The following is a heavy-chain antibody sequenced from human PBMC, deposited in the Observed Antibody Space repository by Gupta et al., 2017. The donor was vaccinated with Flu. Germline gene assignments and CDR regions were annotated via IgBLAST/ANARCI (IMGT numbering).Heavy chain of an antibody. J-gene: IGHJ6*02. CDR2: ISSSSSYI. D-gene: IGHD6-13*01. V-gene: IGHV3-21*01. CDR1: GFTFSSSS. Sequence: EVQLVESGGGLVKPGGSLRLSCAASGFTFSSSSMNWVRQAPGKGLEWVSSISSSSSYIYYADSVKGRFTISRDNAKNSLYLQMNSLRAEDTAVYYCARDYGQQLPIRYYYYGMDVWGQGTTVTVSS. CDR3: ARDYGQQLPIRYYYYGMDV.